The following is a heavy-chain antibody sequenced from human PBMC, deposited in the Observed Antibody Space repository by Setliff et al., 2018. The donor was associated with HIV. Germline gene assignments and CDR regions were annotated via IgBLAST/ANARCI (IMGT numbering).Heavy chain of an antibody. Sequence: SETLSLTCLVSGVSTSSANHYWTWVRQSPEKVLEWIGFVYYNGNSYYNPSLNSRVSISLDTSQNQFSLHLLSVTDADTAIYYCATGYYYGSGKYSAFDFWGLGTLVTVSS. D-gene: IGHD3-10*01. J-gene: IGHJ4*02. V-gene: IGHV4-31*03. CDR1: GVSTSSANHY. CDR3: ATGYYYGSGKYSAFDF. CDR2: VYYNGNS.